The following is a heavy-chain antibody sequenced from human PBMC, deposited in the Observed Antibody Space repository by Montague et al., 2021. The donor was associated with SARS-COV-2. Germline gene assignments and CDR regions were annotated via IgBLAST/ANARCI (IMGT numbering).Heavy chain of an antibody. CDR1: GFTFSNSA. CDR2: SSGSDGGT. V-gene: IGHV3-23*01. CDR3: AKDSYYYGLWYGMDV. Sequence: SFSLSCVAFGFTFSNSAMNWVRQAPGKGLEWVSGSSGSDGGTHYADSVKGRFTISRDNSKNVLYLQMNSLRAEDTALYYCAKDSYYYGLWYGMDVWGQGTTGTVSS. D-gene: IGHD3-10*01. J-gene: IGHJ6*02.